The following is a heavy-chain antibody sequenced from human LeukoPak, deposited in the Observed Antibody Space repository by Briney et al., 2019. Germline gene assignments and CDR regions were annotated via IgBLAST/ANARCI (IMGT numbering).Heavy chain of an antibody. CDR2: MNPNSGNT. J-gene: IGHJ4*02. V-gene: IGHV1-8*01. Sequence: ASVKVSCKASGYTLTSYDINWVRQATGQGLEWMGWMNPNSGNTGYAQKFQGRVTMTRNTSLSTAYMELSSLRSEDTAVYYCARGEPYCSGGSCYSWGQGTLVTVSS. CDR3: ARGEPYCSGGSCYS. CDR1: GYTLTSYD. D-gene: IGHD2-15*01.